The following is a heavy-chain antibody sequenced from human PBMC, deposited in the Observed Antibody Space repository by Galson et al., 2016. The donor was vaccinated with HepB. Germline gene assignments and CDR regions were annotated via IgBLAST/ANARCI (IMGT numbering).Heavy chain of an antibody. J-gene: IGHJ4*02. Sequence: ETLSLTCTVSGGSVSRSNYYWGWVRQPPGKGLEWIGSLYHDGTTYYNPSLKSRVTISVDTSRNQFSLKLSSVTDADTAVYYCADSFEQYFDSWGRGTLVTVSS. CDR2: LYHDGTT. CDR3: ADSFEQYFDS. CDR1: GGSVSRSNYY. V-gene: IGHV4-39*01. D-gene: IGHD2/OR15-2a*01.